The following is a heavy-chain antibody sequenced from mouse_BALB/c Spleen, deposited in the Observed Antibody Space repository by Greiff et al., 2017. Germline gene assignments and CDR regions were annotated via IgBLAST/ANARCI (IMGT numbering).Heavy chain of an antibody. Sequence: VQLKESGPGLVKPSQSLSLTCSVTGYSITSGYYWNWIRQFPGNKLEWMGYISYDGSNNYNPSLKNRISITRDTTKNQFFLKLNSVTTEDTATYDCARVGRGYFDYWGQGTTLTVSS. CDR3: ARVGRGYFDY. CDR2: ISYDGSN. D-gene: IGHD4-1*01. V-gene: IGHV3-6*02. J-gene: IGHJ2*01. CDR1: GYSITSGYY.